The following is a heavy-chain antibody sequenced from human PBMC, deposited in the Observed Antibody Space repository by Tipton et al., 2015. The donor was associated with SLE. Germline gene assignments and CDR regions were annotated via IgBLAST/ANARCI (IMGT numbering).Heavy chain of an antibody. CDR3: ARSQLGIFDY. D-gene: IGHD7-27*01. CDR2: IRYDGSNK. J-gene: IGHJ4*02. CDR1: GFTFSSYG. V-gene: IGHV3-33*08. Sequence: SLRLSCAASGFTFSSYGMHWVRQAPGKGLEWVAFIRYDGSNKYYADSVKGRFTISRDSSKNTLYLQMNGLRAEDTAVYYCARSQLGIFDYWGQGTLVTVSS.